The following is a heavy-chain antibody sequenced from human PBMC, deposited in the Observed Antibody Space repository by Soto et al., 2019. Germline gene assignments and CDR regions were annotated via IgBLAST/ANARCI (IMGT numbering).Heavy chain of an antibody. V-gene: IGHV3-53*01. D-gene: IGHD3-22*01. J-gene: IGHJ1*01. CDR1: GFTVSSNY. CDR2: IYSGGST. Sequence: EVQLVESGGGLIQPGGSLRLSCAASGFTVSSNYMSWVRQAPGKGLEWVSVIYSGGSTYYADSVKGRFTISRHNSKNTLYLQMNRLRAEDTAEYYCARDRVESGYPEYFQHCGQGTLVTVSS. CDR3: ARDRVESGYPEYFQH.